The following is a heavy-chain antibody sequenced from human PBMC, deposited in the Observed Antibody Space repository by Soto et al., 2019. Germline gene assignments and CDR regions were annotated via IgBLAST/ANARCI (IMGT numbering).Heavy chain of an antibody. D-gene: IGHD3-10*01. Sequence: QVQLVQSGAEVKKPGASVKVSCKASGYTFTSYGISWVRQAPGQGLEWMGWISAYNGNTNYARKLQGRVTMTTDTSTSTAYMELRSLRSDDTAVYYCARVGLLWFGEFANAADFDYWGQGTLVTVSS. CDR2: ISAYNGNT. V-gene: IGHV1-18*01. J-gene: IGHJ4*02. CDR3: ARVGLLWFGEFANAADFDY. CDR1: GYTFTSYG.